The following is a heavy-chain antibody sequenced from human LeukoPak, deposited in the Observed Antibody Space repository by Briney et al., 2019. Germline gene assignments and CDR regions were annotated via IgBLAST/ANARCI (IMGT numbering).Heavy chain of an antibody. Sequence: GGSLRLSRAASGFTFSSYAMHWVRQAPGKGLEYVSAISSNGGSTYYANSVKGRFTISRDNSKNTLYLQMGSLRAEDMAVYYCARGVSSSSSSRGDYWGQGTLVTVSS. J-gene: IGHJ4*02. V-gene: IGHV3-64*01. D-gene: IGHD6-6*01. CDR3: ARGVSSSSSSRGDY. CDR1: GFTFSSYA. CDR2: ISSNGGST.